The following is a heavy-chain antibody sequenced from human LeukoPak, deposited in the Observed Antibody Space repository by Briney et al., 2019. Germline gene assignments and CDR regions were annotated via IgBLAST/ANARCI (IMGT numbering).Heavy chain of an antibody. D-gene: IGHD3-3*01. CDR2: ISSGSSTT. J-gene: IGHJ4*02. CDR3: ARDPESGYHYFDY. CDR1: GFTFSSYS. Sequence: GGSLRLSCAASGFTFSSYSMNWVRQAPGKGLEWVSYISSGSSTTYYADSVKGRFTISKDNAKNSLFLQMNSLRAEDTAVYYCARDPESGYHYFDYWSQGTLVTVS. V-gene: IGHV3-48*01.